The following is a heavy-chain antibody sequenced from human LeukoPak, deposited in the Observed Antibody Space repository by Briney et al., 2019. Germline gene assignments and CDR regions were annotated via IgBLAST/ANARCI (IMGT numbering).Heavy chain of an antibody. V-gene: IGHV3-74*01. J-gene: IGHJ5*02. CDR3: ARDGSSWSNWLDP. CDR1: GFTFSSYW. CDR2: INSDGSST. Sequence: GGALRLSCAASGFTFSSYWMHWVRQAPGKGLVWVSRINSDGSSTSYADSVKGRFTISRDNAKNTLYLQMNSLRAEDTAVYYCARDGSSWSNWLDPWGQGTLVTVSS. D-gene: IGHD6-13*01.